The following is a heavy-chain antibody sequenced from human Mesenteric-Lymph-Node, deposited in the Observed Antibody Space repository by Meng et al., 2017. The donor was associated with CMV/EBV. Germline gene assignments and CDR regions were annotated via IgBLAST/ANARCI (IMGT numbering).Heavy chain of an antibody. J-gene: IGHJ6*02. CDR3: ARAPTSYDILTGYFPNGLDV. CDR2: MTNSDSQI. Sequence: LTCAASGFTFSAYNMNWVRQGPGKGLEWVASMTNSDSQIYYADSVKGRFTISRDNAKNSVYLQMNSLRAEDTAVYYCARAPTSYDILTGYFPNGLDVWGQGTTVTVSS. CDR1: GFTFSAYN. V-gene: IGHV3-21*03. D-gene: IGHD3-9*01.